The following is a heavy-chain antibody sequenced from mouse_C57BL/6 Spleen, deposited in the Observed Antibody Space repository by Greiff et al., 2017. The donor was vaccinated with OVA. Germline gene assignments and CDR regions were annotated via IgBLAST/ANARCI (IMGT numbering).Heavy chain of an antibody. CDR2: IDPENGDT. CDR1: GFNIKDDY. V-gene: IGHV14-4*01. J-gene: IGHJ3*01. D-gene: IGHD2-1*01. CDR3: TTWGNVRGFAY. Sequence: VQLQQSGAELVRPGASVKLSCTASGFNIKDDYMHWVKQRPEQGLEWIGWIDPENGDTEYASKFQGKATITADTSSNTAYLQLSSLTSEDTAVYYCTTWGNVRGFAYWGQGTLVTVSA.